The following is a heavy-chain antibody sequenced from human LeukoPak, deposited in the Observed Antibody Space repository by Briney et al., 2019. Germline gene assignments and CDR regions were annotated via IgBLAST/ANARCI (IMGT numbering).Heavy chain of an antibody. V-gene: IGHV6-1*01. D-gene: IGHD4-17*01. J-gene: IGHJ4*02. CDR2: TYYRSKWSN. CDR3: ARGGPPMVTRFDY. Sequence: SQTLSLTFAISGDSVSSNSAVWNWIRQSPSRGLEWLGRTYYRSKWSNNYAVSVKSRIIINPDTSENQFSLKLSSVTAADTAVYYCARGGPPMVTRFDYWGQGILVTVSS. CDR1: GDSVSSNSAV.